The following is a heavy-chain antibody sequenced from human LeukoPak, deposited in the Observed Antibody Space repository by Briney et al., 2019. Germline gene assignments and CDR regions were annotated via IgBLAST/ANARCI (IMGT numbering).Heavy chain of an antibody. CDR1: GFTFSTYS. V-gene: IGHV4-34*01. J-gene: IGHJ4*03. Sequence: GSLRLSCAASGFTFSTYSMSWVRQAPGKGLEWIAEIDHRGDTNYNPFVKSRVTISVDTSKNQLSLKVRSLSAADTAVYYCARGATISETGYFDFWGQGTLVTVSS. D-gene: IGHD5-24*01. CDR2: IDHRGDT. CDR3: ARGATISETGYFDF.